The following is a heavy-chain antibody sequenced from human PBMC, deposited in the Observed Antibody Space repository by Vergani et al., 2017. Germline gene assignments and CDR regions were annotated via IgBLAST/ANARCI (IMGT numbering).Heavy chain of an antibody. D-gene: IGHD2-15*01. V-gene: IGHV1-8*01. J-gene: IGHJ6*02. CDR3: ARVEFVVGGSRAGNV. CDR1: GYTFTSYD. Sequence: QVQLVQSGAEVKKPGASVKVSCKASGYTFTSYDINWVRQATGQGLEWMGWMNPNSGNTGYAQKFQGRVTMTRNTSISTAYMEMSSLRSEDTAVYYCARVEFVVGGSRAGNVWGQGTTVTVSS. CDR2: MNPNSGNT.